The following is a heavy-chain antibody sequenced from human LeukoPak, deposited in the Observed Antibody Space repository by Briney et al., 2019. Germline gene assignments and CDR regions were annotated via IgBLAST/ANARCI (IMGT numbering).Heavy chain of an antibody. Sequence: TSETLSLTCTVSGGSISSGGYYWSWIRQHPGKGLEWIGYIYYSGSTYYNPSLKSRVTISVDTSKNQISLKLSSVTAADTAVYYCARIDSSGYYTTAFDIWGQGTMVTVSS. V-gene: IGHV4-31*03. CDR1: GGSISSGGYY. CDR2: IYYSGST. CDR3: ARIDSSGYYTTAFDI. J-gene: IGHJ3*02. D-gene: IGHD3-22*01.